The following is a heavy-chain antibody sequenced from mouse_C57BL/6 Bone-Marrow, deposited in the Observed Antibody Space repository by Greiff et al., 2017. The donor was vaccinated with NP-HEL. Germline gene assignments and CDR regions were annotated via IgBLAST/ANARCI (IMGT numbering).Heavy chain of an antibody. Sequence: VQLQQSGAELAKPGASVKLSCKASGYTFTSYWMHWVKQRPGQGLEWIGYINPSSGYTKYNQKFKDKATLTADKSSSTAYMQLSSLTYEDSAVYYCAPYDYDRYFDVWGTGTTVTVSS. CDR2: INPSSGYT. CDR3: APYDYDRYFDV. V-gene: IGHV1-7*01. D-gene: IGHD2-4*01. CDR1: GYTFTSYW. J-gene: IGHJ1*03.